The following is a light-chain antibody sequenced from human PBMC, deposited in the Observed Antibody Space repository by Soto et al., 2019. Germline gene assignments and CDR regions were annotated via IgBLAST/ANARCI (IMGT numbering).Light chain of an antibody. J-gene: IGKJ3*01. V-gene: IGKV3-20*01. Sequence: EIVLTQSPGTLSLSLGERAILSCRASQSVTSNYLAWYQQKPGQAPRLLIYGASSRATGIPDRFSGSGSGRDFTLTISRLDPEDSAVYYCQQFGSSPLFTFGPGTKVDIK. CDR3: QQFGSSPLFT. CDR2: GAS. CDR1: QSVTSNY.